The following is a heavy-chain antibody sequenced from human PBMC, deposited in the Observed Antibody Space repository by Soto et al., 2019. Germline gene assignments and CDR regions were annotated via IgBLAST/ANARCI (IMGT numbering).Heavy chain of an antibody. D-gene: IGHD3-22*01. CDR3: ARAINYYDSSGYYLSYYGTDV. V-gene: IGHV4-34*01. Sequence: KASETLSLTCAVYGGSFSGYYWSWIRQPPGKGLEWIGEINHSGSTNYNPSLKSRVTISVDTSKNQFSLKLSSVTAADTAVYYCARAINYYDSSGYYLSYYGTDVWGQGTTVTVSS. J-gene: IGHJ6*02. CDR1: GGSFSGYY. CDR2: INHSGST.